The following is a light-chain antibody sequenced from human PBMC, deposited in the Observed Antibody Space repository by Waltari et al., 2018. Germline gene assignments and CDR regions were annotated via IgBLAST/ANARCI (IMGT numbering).Light chain of an antibody. V-gene: IGKV3-11*01. Sequence: EIVLTQSPAILSFSPGERANLSCRASQSVGTYLAWYQQRPGQSPRLLIYDASSRATGIPGRFSGSGSETDFTLTISSLQPEDFAVYYCQQRRSWPLTFGGGTRVQI. CDR2: DAS. CDR1: QSVGTY. J-gene: IGKJ4*01. CDR3: QQRRSWPLT.